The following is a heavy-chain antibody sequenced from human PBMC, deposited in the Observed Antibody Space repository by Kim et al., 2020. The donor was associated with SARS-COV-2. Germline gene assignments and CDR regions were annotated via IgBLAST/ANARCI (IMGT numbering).Heavy chain of an antibody. CDR1: GGSISSRSYY. CDR3: ARLGAGGAFGGIIVLPGLLNV. D-gene: IGHD3-16*02. J-gene: IGHJ6*02. CDR2: IHYSGST. V-gene: IGHV4-39*01. Sequence: SETLSLTCTVSGGSISSRSYYWGWIRQPPGKGLEWIGSIHYSGSTYYNPSLKSRVTISVDTSKNQFSLKLTSVTAADTAVYYCARLGAGGAFGGIIVLPGLLNVRGQGSTVTVSS.